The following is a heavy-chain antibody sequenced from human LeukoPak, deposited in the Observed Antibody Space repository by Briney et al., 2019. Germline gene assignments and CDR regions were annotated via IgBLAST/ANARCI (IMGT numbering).Heavy chain of an antibody. CDR1: GYTFTSYA. CDR3: ARGGYYCSGGSCDFDY. D-gene: IGHD2-15*01. CDR2: INAGNGNT. V-gene: IGHV1-3*01. Sequence: ASVKVSCKASGYTFTSYAMHWARQAPGQRLEWMGWINAGNGNTKYSQKFQGRVTITRDTSASTAYMELSSLRSEDTAVYYCARGGYYCSGGSCDFDYWGQGTLVTVSS. J-gene: IGHJ4*02.